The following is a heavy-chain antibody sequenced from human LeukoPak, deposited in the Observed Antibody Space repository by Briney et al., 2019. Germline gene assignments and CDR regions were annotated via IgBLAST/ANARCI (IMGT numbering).Heavy chain of an antibody. J-gene: IGHJ4*02. CDR2: IRYDGSNK. Sequence: GGSLRLSCAASGFTFSSYGMHWVRQAPGKGLEWVAFIRYDGSNKYYADSVKGRFTISRDNSKNTLYLQMNSLRAEDTAVYYCAKDPGPTYYYDSSGYILSWGQGTLVTVSS. CDR3: AKDPGPTYYYDSSGYILS. CDR1: GFTFSSYG. V-gene: IGHV3-30*02. D-gene: IGHD3-22*01.